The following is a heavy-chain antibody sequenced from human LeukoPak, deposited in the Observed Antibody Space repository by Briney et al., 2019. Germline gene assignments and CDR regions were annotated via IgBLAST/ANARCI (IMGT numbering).Heavy chain of an antibody. CDR3: AGGDRNGWYFYY. CDR1: GFRFDDHG. J-gene: IGHJ4*02. V-gene: IGHV3-20*04. CDR2: INWNGGST. D-gene: IGHD6-19*01. Sequence: GGSLRLSCAASGFRFDDHGMSWVRQAPGKGQEWVSGINWNGGSTGYADSVKGRFTISRDNAKNSLYLQMNGLRAEDTVLYYCAGGDRNGWYFYYWGQGILVTVSS.